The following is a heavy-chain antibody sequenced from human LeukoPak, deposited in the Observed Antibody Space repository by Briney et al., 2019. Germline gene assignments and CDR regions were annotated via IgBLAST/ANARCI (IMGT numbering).Heavy chain of an antibody. D-gene: IGHD3-16*01. V-gene: IGHV4-59*11. CDR3: ARGGVLKSVDY. J-gene: IGHJ4*02. CDR1: GGSIGSHY. Sequence: TSETLSLTCTVSGGSIGSHYWTWIRQTPGKGLEWIGYVYDIGTTKYNPSLKSRVTISVDTSKNQFSLRLSSVTAADTAVYYCARGGVLKSVDYWGQGTLVAVSS. CDR2: VYDIGTT.